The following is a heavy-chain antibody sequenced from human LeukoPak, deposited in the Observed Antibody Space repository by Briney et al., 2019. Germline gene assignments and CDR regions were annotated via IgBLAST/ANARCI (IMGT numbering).Heavy chain of an antibody. J-gene: IGHJ5*02. CDR3: ASRVGATIWFDP. Sequence: GGSLRLSCAASGFTFSSYWMDWVRQAPGKGLVWVSRINSDGSSTSYADSVEGRFTISRDNAKNTLYLQMNSLRAEDTAVYYCASRVGATIWFDPWGQGTPVTVSS. V-gene: IGHV3-74*01. D-gene: IGHD1-26*01. CDR2: INSDGSST. CDR1: GFTFSSYW.